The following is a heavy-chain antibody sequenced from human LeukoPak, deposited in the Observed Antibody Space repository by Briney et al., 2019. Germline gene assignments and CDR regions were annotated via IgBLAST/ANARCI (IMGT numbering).Heavy chain of an antibody. CDR3: ARRTDGYHYFDY. Sequence: ASVTVSFKASGYTFTSYGISWVRQAPGQGLEWMGWISAYNGNTNYAQKLQGRVTMTTDTSTSTAYMELRSLRSDDTAVYYCARRTDGYHYFDYWGQGTLVTVSS. J-gene: IGHJ4*02. D-gene: IGHD5-12*01. V-gene: IGHV1-18*01. CDR1: GYTFTSYG. CDR2: ISAYNGNT.